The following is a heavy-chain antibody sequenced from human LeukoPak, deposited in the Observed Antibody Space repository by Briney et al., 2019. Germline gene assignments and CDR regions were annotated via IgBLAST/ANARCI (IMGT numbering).Heavy chain of an antibody. CDR3: ARQASVTGYDAFDI. CDR1: AGSISSYY. Sequence: SETLSLTCSVSAGSISSYYWSWIRQPAGKGLEWIGRIYSSGSTNYNPSLKSRVTMSVDASKNHFSLKLTSVTAADTAIYYCARQASVTGYDAFDICGQGTMVTVSS. V-gene: IGHV4-4*07. D-gene: IGHD1-14*01. J-gene: IGHJ3*02. CDR2: IYSSGST.